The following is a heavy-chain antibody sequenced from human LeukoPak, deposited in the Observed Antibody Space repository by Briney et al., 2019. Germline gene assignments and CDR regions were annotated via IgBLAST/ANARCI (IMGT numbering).Heavy chain of an antibody. D-gene: IGHD3-22*01. J-gene: IGHJ6*03. CDR1: GGSFSGYY. Sequence: SETLSLTCAVYGGSFSGYYWSWIRQPPGKGLEWIGEINHSGSTNYNPSLKSRVTISVDTSKNQFSLKLSSVTAADTAVYYCARNSDSSGRHYYYYYMDVWGKGTTVTVSS. CDR2: INHSGST. CDR3: ARNSDSSGRHYYYYYMDV. V-gene: IGHV4-34*01.